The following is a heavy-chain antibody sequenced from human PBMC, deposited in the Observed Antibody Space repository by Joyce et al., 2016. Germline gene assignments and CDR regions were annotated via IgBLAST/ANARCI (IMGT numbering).Heavy chain of an antibody. J-gene: IGHJ6*02. CDR3: ARDRGYCSGGSCRSPGDYYYGMDV. CDR2: INPNSGGT. V-gene: IGHV1-2*02. Sequence: QVQLVQSGAEVKKPGASVKVSCKASGYTVTGYNMHWVRQAPGQGHEWMGWINPNSGGTKYAQKFQGRVTMTRVTSISTAYMELSRLRSDDTAVYYCARDRGYCSGGSCRSPGDYYYGMDVWGQGTTVTVSS. CDR1: GYTVTGYN. D-gene: IGHD2-15*01.